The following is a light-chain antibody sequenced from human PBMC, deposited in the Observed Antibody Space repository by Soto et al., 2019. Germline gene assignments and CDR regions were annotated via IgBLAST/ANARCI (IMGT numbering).Light chain of an antibody. J-gene: IGKJ4*01. CDR3: QPYNNWPLT. V-gene: IGKV3-15*01. CDR1: QGIGDT. CDR2: DTS. Sequence: EVVMRQPPATLFVSPGEGATLSCRASQGIGDTLAWYQHKPGQTPRLLIYDTSTRATGVPTRFSGSRSGAEFTLTINSLQSEDFAVYYCQPYNNWPLTFGGGTKVDIK.